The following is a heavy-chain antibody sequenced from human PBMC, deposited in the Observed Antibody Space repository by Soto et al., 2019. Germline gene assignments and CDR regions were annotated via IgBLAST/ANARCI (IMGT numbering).Heavy chain of an antibody. V-gene: IGHV1-18*04. CDR1: GYTFTGYY. CDR2: INGYNGET. Sequence: ASVKVSCKASGYTFTGYYMHWVRQAPGQGLEWMGWINGYNGETNYAQKVQDRVTMTTDTSTSTVYMELRSLRSEDTAVYYCARDETDTAMVYHYFDYWGQGTLVTVSS. D-gene: IGHD5-18*01. J-gene: IGHJ4*02. CDR3: ARDETDTAMVYHYFDY.